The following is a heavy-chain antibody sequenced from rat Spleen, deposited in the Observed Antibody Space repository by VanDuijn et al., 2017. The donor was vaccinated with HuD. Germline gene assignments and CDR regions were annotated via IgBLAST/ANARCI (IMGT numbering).Heavy chain of an antibody. Sequence: EVQLVESGGGLVQPGRSMKLSCAASGFTFSNYDMAWVRQAPTKGLEWVASISTSGGSTYHGDSVKGRFTISRDNTKSTLYLQMNSLRSEDTATYYCARGAAIDYGGQGVMVTVSS. D-gene: IGHD1-2*01. CDR2: ISTSGGST. CDR3: ARGAAIDY. V-gene: IGHV5-25*01. CDR1: GFTFSNYD. J-gene: IGHJ2*01.